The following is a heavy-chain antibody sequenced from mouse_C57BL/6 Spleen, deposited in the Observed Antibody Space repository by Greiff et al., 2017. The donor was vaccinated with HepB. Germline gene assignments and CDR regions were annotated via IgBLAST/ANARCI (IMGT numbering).Heavy chain of an antibody. Sequence: EVQLQQSGTVLARPGASVKMSCKTSGYTFTSYWMHWVKQRPGQGLEWIGAIYPGNSDTSYNQKFKGKAKLTAVTSASTAYMELSSLTNEDSAVDYCTRGDGYYVDYAMDYWGQGTSVTVSS. CDR2: IYPGNSDT. V-gene: IGHV1-5*01. CDR1: GYTFTSYW. D-gene: IGHD2-3*01. J-gene: IGHJ4*01. CDR3: TRGDGYYVDYAMDY.